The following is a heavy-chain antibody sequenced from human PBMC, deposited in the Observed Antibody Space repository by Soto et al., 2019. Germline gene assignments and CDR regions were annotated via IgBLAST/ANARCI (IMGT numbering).Heavy chain of an antibody. CDR1: GGTFSRNA. Sequence: QVQLMQSGTEVKKPGSSVKVSCKVSGGTFSRNAISWVRQAPGQGLEWMGGIIPILGTTTYAQKFQGRVTIVADESTSTGHMELSSLRFEDRAVNYWARDVRLGGRGYLQYWGQGTLVTVSS. J-gene: IGHJ1*01. CDR3: ARDVRLGGRGYLQY. D-gene: IGHD6-19*01. CDR2: IIPILGTT. V-gene: IGHV1-69*12.